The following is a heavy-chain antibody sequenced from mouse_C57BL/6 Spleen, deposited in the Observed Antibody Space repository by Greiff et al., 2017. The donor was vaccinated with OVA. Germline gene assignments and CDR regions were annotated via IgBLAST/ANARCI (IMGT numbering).Heavy chain of an antibody. J-gene: IGHJ3*01. D-gene: IGHD1-1*01. CDR3: AREATTVVATPFAY. CDR2: IYPGDGDT. Sequence: QVQLKQSGPELVKPGASVKISCKASGYAFSSSWMNWVKQRPGKGLEWIGRIYPGDGDTNYNGKFKGKATLTAEKSSSTAYMQLSSLTSEDSAVYFCAREATTVVATPFAYWGQGTLVTVSA. V-gene: IGHV1-82*01. CDR1: GYAFSSSW.